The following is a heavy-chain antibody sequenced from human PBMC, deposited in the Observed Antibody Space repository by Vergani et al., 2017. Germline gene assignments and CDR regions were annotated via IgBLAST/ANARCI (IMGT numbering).Heavy chain of an antibody. D-gene: IGHD3-16*01. CDR2: IDRNYGVK. CDR3: VQENDYDADGPFDL. V-gene: IGHV3-9*01. CDR1: GFTFQAFA. Sequence: VEAGGGLVQPGGSLRLSCTASGFTFQAFAFHWVRQVSGRGLEWVSGIDRNYGVKNGNSFEGRLSISRDNAKKAVFLQMNNLRHEDTALNFCVQENDYDADGPFDLWGRGTLVTVSS. J-gene: IGHJ2*01.